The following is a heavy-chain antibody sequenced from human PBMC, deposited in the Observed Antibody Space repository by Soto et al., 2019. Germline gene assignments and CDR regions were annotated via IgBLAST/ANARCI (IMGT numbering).Heavy chain of an antibody. J-gene: IGHJ4*02. V-gene: IGHV4-59*01. CDR3: ARDHPHSYGVYYFDY. Sequence: SETLSLTCTVSGGSISNYYWNWIRQSPGKGLEWIGYIYSSGSTHYNPSLQNRVTISIDTSKNQVSLKVNSVTAADTAVYYCARDHPHSYGVYYFDYWGQGTPVTVSS. D-gene: IGHD5-18*01. CDR2: IYSSGST. CDR1: GGSISNYY.